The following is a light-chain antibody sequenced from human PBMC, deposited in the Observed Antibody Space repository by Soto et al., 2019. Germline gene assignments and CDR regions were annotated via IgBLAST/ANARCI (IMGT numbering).Light chain of an antibody. CDR3: QQYGNSPWT. CDR1: QSITNHY. CDR2: GAS. Sequence: EIVLTRSPGTLSLSPGDRATLSCRASQSITNHYLAWYQQKSGQAPRLLVYGASSRATGTPDRFSGSVSGTDFTLTVSRLEPEDFAIYYCQQYGNSPWTFGQGTKVDIK. J-gene: IGKJ1*01. V-gene: IGKV3-20*01.